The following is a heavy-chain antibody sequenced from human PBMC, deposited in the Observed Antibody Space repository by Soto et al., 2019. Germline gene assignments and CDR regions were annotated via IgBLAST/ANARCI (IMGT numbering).Heavy chain of an antibody. CDR1: GFTFSGYA. CDR2: ISYDGSNQ. Sequence: QVPLVESGGGVVQPGRSLRLSCAASGFTFSGYAMHWVRQAPGKGLEWVALISYDGSNQYYADSVRGRFSISRDNSKNTLYLQIDSLSGEDTAVYYCAKGRGGYPHYVMDVWGQGTTVIVSS. D-gene: IGHD2-15*01. CDR3: AKGRGGYPHYVMDV. J-gene: IGHJ6*02. V-gene: IGHV3-30*18.